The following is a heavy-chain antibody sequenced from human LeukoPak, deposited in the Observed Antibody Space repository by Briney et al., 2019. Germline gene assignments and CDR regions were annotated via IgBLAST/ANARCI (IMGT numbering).Heavy chain of an antibody. CDR1: GGSISSYY. J-gene: IGHJ6*03. CDR3: ARTSEGYCSGGSCWDFYYYMDV. Sequence: SETLSLTCTVSGGSISSYYWSWIRQPPGKGLEWIGYIYYSGSTNYNPSLKSRVTISVDTSKNQFSLKLSSVTAADTAVYYCARTSEGYCSGGSCWDFYYYMDVWGKGTTVTVSS. D-gene: IGHD2-15*01. V-gene: IGHV4-59*01. CDR2: IYYSGST.